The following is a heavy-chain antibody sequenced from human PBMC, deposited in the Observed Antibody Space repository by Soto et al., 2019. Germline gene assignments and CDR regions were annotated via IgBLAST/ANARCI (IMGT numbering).Heavy chain of an antibody. CDR1: RYIFTAYF. CDR2: NNPNNGAT. Sequence: QVQLVQSGAEVKKPGASVKVSCKAPRYIFTAYFMHWVRQAPGQGLEWMGWNNPNNGATHYGLSFQGRVIMTRDTSISTAYMELSSLRSDDTAVYYCASHDPGARFDPWGQGTLVIVSS. D-gene: IGHD1-1*01. J-gene: IGHJ5*02. V-gene: IGHV1-2*02. CDR3: ASHDPGARFDP.